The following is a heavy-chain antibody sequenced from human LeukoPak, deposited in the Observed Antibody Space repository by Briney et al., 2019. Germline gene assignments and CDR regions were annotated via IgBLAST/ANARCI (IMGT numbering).Heavy chain of an antibody. CDR3: AKEYGSYGIDY. Sequence: GGSLRHSCAASGFTFSSYGMHWVRQAPGKGLEWVAVISYDGSNKYYADSVKGRFTISRDNSKNTLYLQMNSLRAEDTAVYYCAKEYGSYGIDYWGQGTLVTVSS. CDR2: ISYDGSNK. CDR1: GFTFSSYG. V-gene: IGHV3-30*18. J-gene: IGHJ4*02. D-gene: IGHD1-26*01.